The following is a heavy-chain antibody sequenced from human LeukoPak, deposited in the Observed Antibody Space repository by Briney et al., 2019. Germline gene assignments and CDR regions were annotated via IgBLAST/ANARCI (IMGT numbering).Heavy chain of an antibody. V-gene: IGHV3-53*01. J-gene: IGHJ4*02. CDR3: AKDRRSSSFPD. Sequence: GGSLRLSCAASGFTVSNKYMTWVRQAPGKGLEWVSLIYSDGRTYYADSVKGRFTISRDNSKNTLYLQMNSLRAEDTAVYYCAKDRRSSSFPDWGQGTLVTVSS. CDR1: GFTVSNKY. D-gene: IGHD6-6*01. CDR2: IYSDGRT.